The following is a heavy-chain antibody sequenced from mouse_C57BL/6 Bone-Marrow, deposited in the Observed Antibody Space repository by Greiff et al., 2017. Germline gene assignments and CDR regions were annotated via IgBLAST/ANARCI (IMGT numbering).Heavy chain of an antibody. Sequence: VQLQESGAELARPGASVKLSCKASGYTFTSYGISWVKQRTGQGLEWIGEIYPRSGNTYYNEKFKGKATLTADKSSSTAYMELRSLTSEDSAVYFCARSPFYYGNVPFGYWGQGTTLTVSS. CDR2: IYPRSGNT. J-gene: IGHJ2*01. D-gene: IGHD2-1*01. CDR1: GYTFTSYG. V-gene: IGHV1-81*01. CDR3: ARSPFYYGNVPFGY.